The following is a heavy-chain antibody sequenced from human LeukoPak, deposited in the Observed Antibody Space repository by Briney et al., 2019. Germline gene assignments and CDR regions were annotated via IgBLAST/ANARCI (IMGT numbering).Heavy chain of an antibody. CDR2: ISYDGSNE. V-gene: IGHV3-30*04. Sequence: PGGSLRLSCAASGSTFSSYVMHWVRQAPGKGLEWVAIISYDGSNEYYADSVKGRFTISRDNSKNTLYLQMNSLRAEDTAVYYCARDYSTVTPFFDYWGQGTLVTVSS. CDR3: ARDYSTVTPFFDY. J-gene: IGHJ4*02. CDR1: GSTFSSYV. D-gene: IGHD4-17*01.